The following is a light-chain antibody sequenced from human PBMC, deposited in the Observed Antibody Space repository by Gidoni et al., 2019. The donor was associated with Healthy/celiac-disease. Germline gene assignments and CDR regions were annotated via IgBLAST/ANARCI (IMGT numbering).Light chain of an antibody. V-gene: IGKV3-20*01. Sequence: EIVLPQPPGTLSLSPGERATLSCRASQSVSSSYLAWYQQKPGQAPRLLIYGASSRATGIPDRFSGSGSGTDFTLTISRLEPEDFAVYYCQQYGSSPGTFGQXTKVEIK. CDR3: QQYGSSPGT. CDR2: GAS. CDR1: QSVSSSY. J-gene: IGKJ1*01.